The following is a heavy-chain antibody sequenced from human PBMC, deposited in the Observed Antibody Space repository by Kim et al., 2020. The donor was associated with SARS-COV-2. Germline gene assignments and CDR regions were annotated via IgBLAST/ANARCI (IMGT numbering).Heavy chain of an antibody. Sequence: GGSLRLSCAASGFTFSSYAMSWVRQAPGKGLEWVSAISGSGGSTYYADSVKGRFTISRDNSKNTLYLQMNSLRAEDTAVYYCAKDGSSSWHTSYFDYWGQGSLVTVSS. CDR3: AKDGSSSWHTSYFDY. D-gene: IGHD6-13*01. CDR2: ISGSGGST. CDR1: GFTFSSYA. V-gene: IGHV3-23*01. J-gene: IGHJ4*02.